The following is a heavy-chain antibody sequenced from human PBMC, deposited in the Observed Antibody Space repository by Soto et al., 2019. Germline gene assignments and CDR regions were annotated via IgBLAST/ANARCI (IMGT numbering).Heavy chain of an antibody. CDR3: TTDPAAMVSYYYYYGMDV. V-gene: IGHV3-15*07. CDR1: GFTFSNAW. J-gene: IGHJ6*02. CDR2: IKSKTDGGTT. D-gene: IGHD5-18*01. Sequence: GGSLRLSCAASGFTFSNAWMNWVRQAPGKGLEWVGRIKSKTDGGTTDYAEPVKSRFTISRDDSKNTLYLQMNSLKTEDSSVFYCTTDPAAMVSYYYYYGMDVWGQGTTVTVSS.